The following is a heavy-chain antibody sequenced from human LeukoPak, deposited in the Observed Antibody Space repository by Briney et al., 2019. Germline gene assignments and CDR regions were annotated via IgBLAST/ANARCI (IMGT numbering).Heavy chain of an antibody. CDR1: GYTLTELS. Sequence: ASVKVSCKVSGYTLTELSMHWVRQAPGKGLEWMGGFDPEDGETIYAQKFQGRVTITADESTSTAYMELSSLRSEDTAVYYCMGDSSGYQSRQDDYWGQGTLVTVSS. V-gene: IGHV1-24*01. CDR2: FDPEDGET. J-gene: IGHJ4*02. CDR3: MGDSSGYQSRQDDY. D-gene: IGHD3-22*01.